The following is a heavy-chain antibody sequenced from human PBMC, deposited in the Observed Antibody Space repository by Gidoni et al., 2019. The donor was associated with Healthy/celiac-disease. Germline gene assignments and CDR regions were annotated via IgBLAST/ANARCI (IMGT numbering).Heavy chain of an antibody. CDR2: ISSSSSYI. J-gene: IGHJ6*02. CDR3: ARDVVVPAAMDCYYGMDV. CDR1: GFTLSSYS. D-gene: IGHD2-2*01. V-gene: IGHV3-21*01. Sequence: EVQLVESGGGLVKPGGSPRRSCAASGFTLSSYSLNWVRQAPGKGLEWVSSISSSSSYIYYADSVKGRFTISRDNAKNSLYLQMNSLRAEDTAVYYCARDVVVPAAMDCYYGMDVWGQGTTVTVSS.